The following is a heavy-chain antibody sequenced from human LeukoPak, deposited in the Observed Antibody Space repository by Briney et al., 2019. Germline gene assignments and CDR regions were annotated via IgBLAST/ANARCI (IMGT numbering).Heavy chain of an antibody. CDR2: IIPIFGTA. V-gene: IGHV1-69*13. J-gene: IGHJ3*02. Sequence: ASVKVSCKASGGTFSSYAISWVRQAPGQGLEWMGGIIPIFGTANYAQKFQGRVTITADESTSTAYMELSRLRSVDTAVYYCAGEDNSSGYRPFDIWGQGTMVTVPS. CDR3: AGEDNSSGYRPFDI. D-gene: IGHD3-22*01. CDR1: GGTFSSYA.